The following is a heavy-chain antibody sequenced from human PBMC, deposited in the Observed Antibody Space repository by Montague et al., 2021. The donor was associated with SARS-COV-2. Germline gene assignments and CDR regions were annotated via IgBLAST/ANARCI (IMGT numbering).Heavy chain of an antibody. CDR3: ASVISGCSAYSFDF. V-gene: IGHV3-48*04. Sequence: SLRLSCPASGFTFSRYRMNWVRQAPGKGLEWISYINRDSSSILYADSVKGRFTISRENGKNSLYLQMNSLRADDTAVYYCASVISGCSAYSFDFWGQGTLVTVSS. CDR2: INRDSSSI. J-gene: IGHJ4*02. D-gene: IGHD2-15*01. CDR1: GFTFSRYR.